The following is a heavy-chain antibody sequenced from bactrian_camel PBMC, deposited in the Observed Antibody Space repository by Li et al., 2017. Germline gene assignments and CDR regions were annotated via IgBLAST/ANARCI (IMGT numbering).Heavy chain of an antibody. Sequence: HVQLVESGGGSVEPGGSLRLSCSPSGYGHITKCMGWFRQAPGKEPEVVAAVYTMAGSTYYADSVKGRFTISPGNATNTVSLQMNSLKPEDTAMYYCAADRMACLRPSVQLASYNFWGQGTQVTVS. V-gene: IGHV3S54*01. J-gene: IGHJ4*01. CDR3: AADRMACLRPSVQLASYNF. CDR2: VYTMAGST. CDR1: GYGHITKC.